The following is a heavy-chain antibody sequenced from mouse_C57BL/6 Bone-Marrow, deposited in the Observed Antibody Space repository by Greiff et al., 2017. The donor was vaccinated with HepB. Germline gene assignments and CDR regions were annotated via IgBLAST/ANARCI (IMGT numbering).Heavy chain of an antibody. J-gene: IGHJ4*01. Sequence: EVQLVESGGGLVQPGGSLKLSCAASGFTFSDYGMAWVRQAPRKGPEWVAFISNLAYSIYYADTVTGRFTISRENAKNTLYLEMSSLRSEDTAMYYCARHGVTLYYDAMDYWGQGTSVTVSS. V-gene: IGHV5-15*01. D-gene: IGHD2-2*01. CDR2: ISNLAYSI. CDR1: GFTFSDYG. CDR3: ARHGVTLYYDAMDY.